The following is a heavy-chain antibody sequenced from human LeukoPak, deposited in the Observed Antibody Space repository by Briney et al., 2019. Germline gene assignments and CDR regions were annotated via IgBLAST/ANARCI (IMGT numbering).Heavy chain of an antibody. V-gene: IGHV4-59*08. CDR3: ARSEEYDYRAFDY. CDR2: IYYSGST. Sequence: IRQPXXXXLEWIGHIYYSGSTNYNPSLKSRVTISVDTSKNQFSLKLSSVTAADTAVYYCARSEEYDYRAFDYWGQGTLVTVSS. J-gene: IGHJ4*02. D-gene: IGHD4-11*01.